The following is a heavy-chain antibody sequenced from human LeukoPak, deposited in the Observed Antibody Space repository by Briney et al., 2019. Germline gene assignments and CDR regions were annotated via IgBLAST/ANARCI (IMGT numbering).Heavy chain of an antibody. CDR3: AKWSRYSSWFDP. D-gene: IGHD6-13*01. J-gene: IGHJ5*02. V-gene: IGHV3-23*01. CDR1: GFTFSSYA. Sequence: PGGSLRLSCAASGFTFSSYAMSWVRQAPGKGLEWVSAISGRGGSTYYADSVKGRFTISRDNSKNTLYLQMNSLRAEDTAVYYCAKWSRYSSWFDPWGQGTLVTVSS. CDR2: ISGRGGST.